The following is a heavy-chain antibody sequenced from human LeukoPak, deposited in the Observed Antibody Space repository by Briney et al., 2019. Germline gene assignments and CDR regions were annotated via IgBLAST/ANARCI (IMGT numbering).Heavy chain of an antibody. CDR3: ARSQFGSGSLIDY. CDR1: GFTFSSYD. D-gene: IGHD3-10*01. J-gene: IGHJ4*02. Sequence: GGSLRLSCAASGFTFSSYDMHWVRQATGKGLEWVSVIGAAGDTYYPGSVKGRFTNSRENAKNSLYLQMNSLRAGDTAVYYCARSQFGSGSLIDYWGQGTLVTVSS. V-gene: IGHV3-13*01. CDR2: IGAAGDT.